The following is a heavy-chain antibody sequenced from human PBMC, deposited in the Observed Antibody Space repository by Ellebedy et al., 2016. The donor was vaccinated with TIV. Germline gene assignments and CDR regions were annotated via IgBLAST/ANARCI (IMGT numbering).Heavy chain of an antibody. CDR3: AVYNSGAAYFDL. J-gene: IGHJ4*02. Sequence: KVSCKGSGYSFTSYWIGWVRQMPGKGLEWMGIIYPDDSDTRYSPSFQGQVTMSADKSISTAYLQWSSLKASDTAMYYCAVYNSGAAYFDLWGQGTLVTVSS. D-gene: IGHD3-22*01. CDR2: IYPDDSDT. CDR1: GYSFTSYW. V-gene: IGHV5-51*01.